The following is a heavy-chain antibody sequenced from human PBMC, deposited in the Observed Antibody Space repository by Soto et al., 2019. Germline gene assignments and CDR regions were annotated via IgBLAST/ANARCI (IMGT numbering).Heavy chain of an antibody. D-gene: IGHD4-17*01. CDR2: ISGSGGST. CDR1: GFTFSSYA. Sequence: GGSLRLSCAASGFTFSSYAMSWVRQAPGKGLEWVSAISGSGGSTYYADSVKGRFTISRDNSKNTLYLQMNSLRAEDTAVYYCAKDHLLTTVTPEYFQHWGQGTLVTVSS. V-gene: IGHV3-23*01. J-gene: IGHJ1*01. CDR3: AKDHLLTTVTPEYFQH.